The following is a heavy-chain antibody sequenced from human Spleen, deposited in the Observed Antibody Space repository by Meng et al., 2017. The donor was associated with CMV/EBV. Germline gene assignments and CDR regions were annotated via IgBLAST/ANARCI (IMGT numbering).Heavy chain of an antibody. Sequence: YYMHWVRQAPGHGLEWMGIINPSGGSTSYAQKFQGRVTMTRDTSTSTVYMELSSLRSEDTAVYYCARDPYIVVVPAAIWDGGWFDPWGQGTLVTVSS. D-gene: IGHD2-2*02. CDR3: ARDPYIVVVPAAIWDGGWFDP. CDR2: INPSGGST. V-gene: IGHV1-46*01. J-gene: IGHJ5*02. CDR1: YY.